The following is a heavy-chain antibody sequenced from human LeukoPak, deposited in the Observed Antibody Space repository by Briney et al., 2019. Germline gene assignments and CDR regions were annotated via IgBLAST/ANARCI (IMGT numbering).Heavy chain of an antibody. D-gene: IGHD2-2*02. CDR2: ITISSSYM. V-gene: IGHV3-21*01. J-gene: IGHJ4*02. Sequence: GGSLRLSCAASAFTFSNYNMNWVRQAPGKWLEWLSSITISSSYMYYADSVKGRSTISRDDAKNSLYLQKNRLRAEDAAVYFCARGTFCSSASCYTPSYFDYWGQGTLVTVS. CDR3: ARGTFCSSASCYTPSYFDY. CDR1: AFTFSNYN.